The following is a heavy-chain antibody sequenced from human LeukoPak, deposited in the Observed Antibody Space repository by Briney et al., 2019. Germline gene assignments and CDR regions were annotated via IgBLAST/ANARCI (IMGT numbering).Heavy chain of an antibody. J-gene: IGHJ3*02. V-gene: IGHV4-59*08. CDR2: IYYSGST. D-gene: IGHD6-19*01. Sequence: SETLSLTCTVSGASIRSYHWSWIRQAPGKGLEWIGYIYYSGSTKYNPSLKSRVTISVDTSKNQFSLKLSSVTAADTAVYYCARPAVAGTQYDAFDNWGQGTMVTVSS. CDR3: ARPAVAGTQYDAFDN. CDR1: GASIRSYH.